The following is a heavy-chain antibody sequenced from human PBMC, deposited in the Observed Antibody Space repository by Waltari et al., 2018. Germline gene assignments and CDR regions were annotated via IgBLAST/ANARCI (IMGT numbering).Heavy chain of an antibody. CDR1: EFTFSSYA. Sequence: EVQLLESGGGLVQPGGSLRLSCAASEFTFSSYAMSWVRQAPGKGLEWVSAISGSGGSTYYADSVKGRFTISRDNSKNTLYLQMNSLRAEDTAVYYCAKVDDCTGGVCYMLSGYFDYWGQGTLVTVSS. CDR3: AKVDDCTGGVCYMLSGYFDY. J-gene: IGHJ4*02. CDR2: ISGSGGST. D-gene: IGHD2-8*02. V-gene: IGHV3-23*01.